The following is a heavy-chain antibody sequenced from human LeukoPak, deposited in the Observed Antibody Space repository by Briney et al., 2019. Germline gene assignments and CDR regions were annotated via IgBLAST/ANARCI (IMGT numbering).Heavy chain of an antibody. Sequence: ASVKVSCKASGYTFTSYGISWVRQAPGQGLEWMGWISAYNGNTNYAQKLQGRVTMTTDTSTSTAYMELRSLRSEDTAVYYCARDNVHDYGDYGWFDPWGQGTLVTVSS. D-gene: IGHD4-17*01. J-gene: IGHJ5*02. V-gene: IGHV1-18*01. CDR1: GYTFTSYG. CDR3: ARDNVHDYGDYGWFDP. CDR2: ISAYNGNT.